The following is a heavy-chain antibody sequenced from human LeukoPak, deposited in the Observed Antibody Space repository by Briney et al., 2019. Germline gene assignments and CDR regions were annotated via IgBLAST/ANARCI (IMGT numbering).Heavy chain of an antibody. CDR3: AKPTNYYNSSGYDC. CDR2: ISGSGGTT. V-gene: IGHV3-23*01. CDR1: GFTFSSYV. J-gene: IGHJ4*02. D-gene: IGHD3-22*01. Sequence: PGGSLRLSCAASGFTFSSYVMSWVRQAAGKGLEWVSAISGSGGTTYYADSVKGRFTISRDNSKNTLFLQMNSLRAEDTAVYYCAKPTNYYNSSGYDCWGQGTLVTVSS.